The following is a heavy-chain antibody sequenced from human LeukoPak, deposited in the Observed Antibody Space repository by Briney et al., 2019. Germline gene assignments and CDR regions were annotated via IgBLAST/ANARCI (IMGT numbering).Heavy chain of an antibody. CDR1: GGSTSSSSYY. Sequence: SETLSLTCTVSGGSTSSSSYYWGCIRQPPGKGLEWIGYIYYSGSTNYNPSLKSRVTISVDTSKNQFSLKLSSVTAADTAVYYCARMFDYGGNFPWGQGTLVTVSS. J-gene: IGHJ5*02. V-gene: IGHV4-61*05. CDR2: IYYSGST. D-gene: IGHD4-23*01. CDR3: ARMFDYGGNFP.